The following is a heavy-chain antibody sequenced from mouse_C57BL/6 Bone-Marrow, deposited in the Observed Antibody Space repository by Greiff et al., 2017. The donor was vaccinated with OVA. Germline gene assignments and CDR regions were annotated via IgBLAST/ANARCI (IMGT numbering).Heavy chain of an antibody. V-gene: IGHV1-82*01. CDR1: GYAFSSYW. CDR3: ARDGYYSYWYFDV. J-gene: IGHJ1*03. CDR2: IYPGDGDT. Sequence: QVQLQQSGAELVKPGASVKISCKASGYAFSSYWMNWVKQRPGKGLEWIGQIYPGDGDTNYNGKFKGKATLTADKSSSTAYMQLSSLTSEDSAVYFCARDGYYSYWYFDVWGTGTTVTVSS. D-gene: IGHD2-3*01.